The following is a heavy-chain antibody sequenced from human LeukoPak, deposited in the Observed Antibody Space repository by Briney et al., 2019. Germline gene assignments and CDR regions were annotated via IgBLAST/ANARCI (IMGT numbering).Heavy chain of an antibody. Sequence: SETLSLTCTVSGYSISSGYYWGWIRQPPGKGLEWIGSIYHSGSTYYNPSLKSRVTISVDTSKNQFSLKLSSVTAADTAVYYCARRLEMATFHYWGQGTLVTVSS. CDR2: IYHSGST. J-gene: IGHJ4*02. D-gene: IGHD5-24*01. CDR3: ARRLEMATFHY. V-gene: IGHV4-38-2*02. CDR1: GYSISSGYY.